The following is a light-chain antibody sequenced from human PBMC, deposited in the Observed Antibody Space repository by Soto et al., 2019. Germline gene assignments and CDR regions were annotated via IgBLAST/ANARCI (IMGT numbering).Light chain of an antibody. J-gene: IGKJ1*01. Sequence: EIVLTQSPATLSLSPGERATLSCRASQSVTNSLAWYQQKRGQAPRLLIYAASSRATGIPDRFSGSGSGTDFTLTLSSLEPEDVAVFYCHQYGTSPRTIGQGTKVDIK. CDR2: AAS. CDR1: QSVTNS. CDR3: HQYGTSPRT. V-gene: IGKV3-20*01.